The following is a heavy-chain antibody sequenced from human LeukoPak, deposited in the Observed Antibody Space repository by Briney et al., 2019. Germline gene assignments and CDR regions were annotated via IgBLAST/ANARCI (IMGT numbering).Heavy chain of an antibody. CDR2: ISSSSSFI. CDR1: GFTFSSYS. D-gene: IGHD6-13*01. J-gene: IGHJ4*02. Sequence: GGSLRLSCAASGFTFSSYSMNWVRQAPGKGLERVSYISSSSSFIYYADSVKGRFTISRDNAKNSLYLQMNSLRAEDTAVYYCARDLLGSQQLASNWGQGTLVTVSS. V-gene: IGHV3-21*05. CDR3: ARDLLGSQQLASN.